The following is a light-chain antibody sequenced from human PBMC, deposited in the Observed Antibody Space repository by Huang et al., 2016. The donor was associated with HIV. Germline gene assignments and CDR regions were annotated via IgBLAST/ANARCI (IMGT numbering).Light chain of an antibody. CDR1: QTVSSY. CDR2: DAS. CDR3: QLLSTWPGDT. J-gene: IGKJ4*01. V-gene: IGKV3-11*01. Sequence: EIVLTQSPATLSLSPGERATLSCRASQTVSSYLAWYQQKPGQAPRLLIYDASNRATGIPARFSGSGSGTDFTLTISSLEPEDFAVYSCQLLSTWPGDTFGGGTKVEIK.